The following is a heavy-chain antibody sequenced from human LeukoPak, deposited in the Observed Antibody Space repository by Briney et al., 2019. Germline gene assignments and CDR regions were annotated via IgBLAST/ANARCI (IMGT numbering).Heavy chain of an antibody. Sequence: PGGSLRLSCAASGFTFTSYTFHWVRQAPGKGLEWVSVISHDGSNTYNADSVKGRFTFSRDNSKNTLYLQMNSLRAEDTAVYYCARDVDYGGRVDNWGQGTLVTVSS. CDR2: ISHDGSNT. J-gene: IGHJ4*02. D-gene: IGHD4-23*01. CDR3: ARDVDYGGRVDN. CDR1: GFTFTSYT. V-gene: IGHV3-30-3*01.